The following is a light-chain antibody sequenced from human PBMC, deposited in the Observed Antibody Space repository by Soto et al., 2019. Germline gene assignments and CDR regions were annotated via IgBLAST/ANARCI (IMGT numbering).Light chain of an antibody. Sequence: DSVLTQSPGTLSLSPGERATLSCRASQSVSSTFFAWYQQKPGQAPRLLMFGASNRATGIPDRFSGSGSGTDFTLTISSLEPEDSAMYYCKKYGPSTRGTYGQGAKV. J-gene: IGKJ1*01. CDR2: GAS. CDR1: QSVSSTF. V-gene: IGKV3-20*01. CDR3: KKYGPSTRGT.